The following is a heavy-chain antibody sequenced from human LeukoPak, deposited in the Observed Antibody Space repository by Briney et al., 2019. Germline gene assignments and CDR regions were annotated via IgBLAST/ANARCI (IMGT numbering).Heavy chain of an antibody. CDR2: MNSDGTSI. CDR1: GFTFTNYW. D-gene: IGHD2-15*01. CDR3: ARSQSGVFDV. J-gene: IGHJ3*01. V-gene: IGHV3-74*01. Sequence: GGSLRLSCVVSGFTFTNYWMQWVRQVPGKGLVWVARMNSDGTSIIHADSVKGRFTISRDNAENTLYLQMDSLRPEDTALYYCARSQSGVFDVWGQGTMVIVSS.